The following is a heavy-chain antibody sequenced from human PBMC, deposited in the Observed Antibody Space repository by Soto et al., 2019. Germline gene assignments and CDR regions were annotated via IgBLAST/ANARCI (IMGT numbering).Heavy chain of an antibody. CDR3: AKDPPRAARGY. J-gene: IGHJ4*02. CDR2: ISGSGGST. V-gene: IGHV3-23*01. D-gene: IGHD6-13*01. CDR1: GLTFSSYA. Sequence: EVQLLESGGGLVQPGGSLRLSCAASGLTFSSYAMSWVRQAPGKGLEWVSAISGSGGSTYYADPVKGRFTITRDNTKNTRYLQMNSLRDEDTAVYYCAKDPPRAARGYWGQGTLVTVSS.